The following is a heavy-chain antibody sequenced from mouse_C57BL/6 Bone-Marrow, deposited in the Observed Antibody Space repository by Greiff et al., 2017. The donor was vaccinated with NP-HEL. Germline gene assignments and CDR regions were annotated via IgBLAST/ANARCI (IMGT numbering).Heavy chain of an antibody. Sequence: EVHLVESGPGLVKPSQSLSLTCSVTGYSITSGYYWNWIRQFPGNKLEWMGYISYDGSNNYNPSLKNRISITRDTSKNQFFLKLNSVTTEDTATYYCASFYYGYDYYYAMDYWGQGTSVTVSS. V-gene: IGHV3-6*01. J-gene: IGHJ4*01. CDR1: GYSITSGYY. CDR3: ASFYYGYDYYYAMDY. CDR2: ISYDGSN. D-gene: IGHD2-2*01.